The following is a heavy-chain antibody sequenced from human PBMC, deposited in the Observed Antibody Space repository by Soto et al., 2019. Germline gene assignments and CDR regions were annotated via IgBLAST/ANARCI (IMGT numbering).Heavy chain of an antibody. CDR1: GGSISSYY. V-gene: IGHV4-59*01. J-gene: IGHJ6*04. CDR3: ARDPLKIGGSYYYGMDV. D-gene: IGHD3-16*01. CDR2: IYYSGST. Sequence: SETLSLTCTVSGGSISSYYWSWIRQPPGKGLEWIGYIYYSGSTNYNPSLKSRVTISVDTSKNQFSLKLSSVTAADTAVYYCARDPLKIGGSYYYGMDVWGKGTTVPVSS.